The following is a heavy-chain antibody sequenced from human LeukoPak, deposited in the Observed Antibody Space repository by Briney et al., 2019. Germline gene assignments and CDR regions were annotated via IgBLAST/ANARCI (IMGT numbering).Heavy chain of an antibody. D-gene: IGHD3-9*01. Sequence: GGSLRLSCAASGFTFSSYAMSWVRQAPGKGLEWVSAISGSGGSTYYADSVKGRFTISRDNSKNTLYLQMNSLRAEDTAVYYCAKLAPERSVRYFDWLCYFDYWGQGTLVTVSS. CDR2: ISGSGGST. V-gene: IGHV3-23*01. J-gene: IGHJ4*02. CDR1: GFTFSSYA. CDR3: AKLAPERSVRYFDWLCYFDY.